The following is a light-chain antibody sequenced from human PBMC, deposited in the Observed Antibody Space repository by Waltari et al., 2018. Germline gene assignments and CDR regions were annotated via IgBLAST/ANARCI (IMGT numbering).Light chain of an antibody. J-gene: IGLJ2*01. CDR3: QVWDSTTDVI. V-gene: IGLV3-9*01. CDR1: NIGGKT. Sequence: SYELTQPLSVSVAPGQTASITCGGDNIGGKTVNWYQHKPGQAPVLVIYRDSHRPSGIPERFSGSNSENTATLTISRVQAGDEADFYCQVWDSTTDVIFGGGTKLTVL. CDR2: RDS.